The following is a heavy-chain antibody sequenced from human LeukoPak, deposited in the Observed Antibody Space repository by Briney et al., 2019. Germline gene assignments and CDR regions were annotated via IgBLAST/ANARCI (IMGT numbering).Heavy chain of an antibody. CDR1: GGSISSYY. Sequence: PSETLSLTCTVSGGSISSYYWSWIRQPPGKGLEWIGYIYYSGSTNYNPSLKSRVTISVDTSKNQFSLKLSSVTAADTAVYYCARVGSLAYYYDSSGYSRDWYFDLWGRGTLVTVSS. J-gene: IGHJ2*01. V-gene: IGHV4-59*01. CDR3: ARVGSLAYYYDSSGYSRDWYFDL. D-gene: IGHD3-22*01. CDR2: IYYSGST.